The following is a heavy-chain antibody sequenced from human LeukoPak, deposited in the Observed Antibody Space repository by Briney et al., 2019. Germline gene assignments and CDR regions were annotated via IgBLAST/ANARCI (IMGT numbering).Heavy chain of an antibody. CDR3: ARERVSGSYYYGMDV. CDR2: ISSSSSYI. D-gene: IGHD1-26*01. Sequence: GGSLRLSCAASGFTFSSYSMNWVRQAPGKGLEWVSSISSSSSYIYYADSVKGRFTISRDNAKNSLYLQMNSLRAEDTAVYYCARERVSGSYYYGMDVWGQGTTVTVSS. V-gene: IGHV3-21*01. CDR1: GFTFSSYS. J-gene: IGHJ6*02.